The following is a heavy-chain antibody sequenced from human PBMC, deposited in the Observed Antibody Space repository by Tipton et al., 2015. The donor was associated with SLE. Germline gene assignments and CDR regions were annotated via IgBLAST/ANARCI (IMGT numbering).Heavy chain of an antibody. J-gene: IGHJ4*02. V-gene: IGHV4-39*07. CDR2: IYRSGTA. CDR3: ARDPYDSWSDYQATFDY. CDR1: GDSISANSYH. Sequence: GLVKPSETLSLICTVSGDSISANSYHWGWIRQSPGKGLEWIGSIYRSGTAYYNPSLKSRVTMSVDTSKNQFSLKLTSVTAADTAVYYCARDPYDSWSDYQATFDYWGQGTLVTVSP. D-gene: IGHD3-3*01.